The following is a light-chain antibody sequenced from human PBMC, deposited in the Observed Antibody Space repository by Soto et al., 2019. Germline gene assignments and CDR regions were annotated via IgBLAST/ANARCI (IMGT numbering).Light chain of an antibody. V-gene: IGKV3-15*01. CDR3: QQYNNWPQT. CDR1: QSVSSD. J-gene: IGKJ2*01. Sequence: EIVMTQSPATLSVSPGERATLSCRASQSVSSDLAWYQQKPGQAPRPLIYGASTRATGIPASFSGSGSGTEFTLTISSLQSEDFAVYCCQQYNNWPQTFGQGTKLEIK. CDR2: GAS.